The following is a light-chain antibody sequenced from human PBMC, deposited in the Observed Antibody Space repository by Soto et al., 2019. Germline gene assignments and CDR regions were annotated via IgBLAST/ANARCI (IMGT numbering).Light chain of an antibody. CDR2: LGS. Sequence: DIVMTQSPLSLPVTPGEPASISCRSSQSLLHSNGYNYLDWYLQKPGQSPQLLIYLGSNRASGVPDRFSGSGAGTDFTLKISRGEAEDVGVYYCMQALQTPRTCGQGTGVEIK. V-gene: IGKV2-28*01. J-gene: IGKJ1*01. CDR3: MQALQTPRT. CDR1: QSLLHSNGYNY.